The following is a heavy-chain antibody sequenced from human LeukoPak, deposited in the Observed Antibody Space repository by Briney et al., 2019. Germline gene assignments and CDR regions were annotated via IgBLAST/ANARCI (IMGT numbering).Heavy chain of an antibody. CDR2: INHSGST. D-gene: IGHD6-13*01. CDR3: ARSPGIAAAGLRFDP. CDR1: GGSFSGYY. V-gene: IGHV4-34*01. J-gene: IGHJ5*02. Sequence: SETLSLTCAVYGGSFSGYYWSWIRQPPGKGLEWIGEINHSGSTNYNPSLKSRVTISVDTSKNQFSLKLSSVTAADTAVYYCARSPGIAAAGLRFDPWGQGTLVTVSS.